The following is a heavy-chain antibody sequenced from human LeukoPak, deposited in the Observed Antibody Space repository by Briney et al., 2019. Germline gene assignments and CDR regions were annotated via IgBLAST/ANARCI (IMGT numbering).Heavy chain of an antibody. J-gene: IGHJ4*02. Sequence: GGSLRLSCAASGFTFSSYSMNWVRQAPGMGLEWVSYISSSSSTIYYADSVKGRFTISRDNAKNSLCLQMNSLRDEDTAVYYCARVWGIAAAGGEIEYWGQGTLVTVSS. CDR2: ISSSSSTI. CDR1: GFTFSSYS. D-gene: IGHD6-13*01. CDR3: ARVWGIAAAGGEIEY. V-gene: IGHV3-48*02.